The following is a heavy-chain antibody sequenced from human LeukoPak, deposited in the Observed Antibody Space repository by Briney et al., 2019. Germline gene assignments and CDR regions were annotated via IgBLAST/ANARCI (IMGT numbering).Heavy chain of an antibody. D-gene: IGHD1-26*01. CDR3: AKDKAEMGAPVLDY. CDR2: IKQDGSEK. V-gene: IGHV3-7*01. J-gene: IGHJ4*02. CDR1: GFTFSSYW. Sequence: PGGSLRLSCAASGFTFSSYWMSWVRQAPGKGLEWVANIKQDGSEKYYVDSVKGRFTISRDNAKNSLYLQMNSLRAEDTAVYYCAKDKAEMGAPVLDYWGQGTLVTVSS.